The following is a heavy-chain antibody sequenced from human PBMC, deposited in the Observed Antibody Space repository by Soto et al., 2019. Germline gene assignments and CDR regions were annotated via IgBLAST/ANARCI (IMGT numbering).Heavy chain of an antibody. CDR1: GASVSSVNYC. V-gene: IGHV4-30-4*01. CDR3: ARGPSGDKVDY. CDR2: LYDGGST. D-gene: IGHD7-27*01. Sequence: QVQLQESGPGLVKPSQTLSLTCTVSGASVSSVNYCWSWIRQPPDKRLEWIGHLYDGGSTFNNPSLTSRVSISVDTSKNQFSLQLRSVSAADTAVYYCARGPSGDKVDYWGQGTLVTVSS. J-gene: IGHJ4*02.